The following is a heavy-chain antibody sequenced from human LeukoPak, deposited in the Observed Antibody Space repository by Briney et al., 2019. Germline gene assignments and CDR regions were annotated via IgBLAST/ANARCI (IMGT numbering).Heavy chain of an antibody. CDR2: IFPADSDT. J-gene: IGHJ4*02. Sequence: GESLKISCKGSGYSFTSYWIGWVRQMPGKGLEWMGIIFPADSDTRYSPSFEGQVTMSAEKSISIAYLQWSSLKASDTAMYYCAGSLQGYCSGGSCYSHWGQGTLVTVSS. D-gene: IGHD2-15*01. V-gene: IGHV5-51*01. CDR1: GYSFTSYW. CDR3: AGSLQGYCSGGSCYSH.